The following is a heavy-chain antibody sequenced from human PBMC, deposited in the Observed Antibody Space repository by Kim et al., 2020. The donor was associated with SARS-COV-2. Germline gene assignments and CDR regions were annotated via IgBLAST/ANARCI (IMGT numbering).Heavy chain of an antibody. V-gene: IGHV3-21*01. CDR2: ISSSSSYI. CDR3: ARGYDFWSGWRHGMDV. D-gene: IGHD3-3*01. Sequence: GGSLRLSCAASGFTFSSYSMNWVRQAPGKGLEWVSSISSSSSYIYYADSVKGRFTISRDNAKNSLYLQMNSLRAEDTAVYYCARGYDFWSGWRHGMDVWGQGTTVTVSS. CDR1: GFTFSSYS. J-gene: IGHJ6*02.